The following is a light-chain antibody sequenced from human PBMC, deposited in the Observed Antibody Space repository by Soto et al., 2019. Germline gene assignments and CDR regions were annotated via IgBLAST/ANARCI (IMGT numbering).Light chain of an antibody. CDR3: VAWDDSLNGYVV. CDR1: SCNIGSNT. J-gene: IGLJ2*01. Sequence: QSVLTQPASASGTPGQRVTISCSGSSCNIGSNTVNWYQQLPRPAPKLVIYSNNQRPSGVPDRFSGSKSGTSASLAISGLQSEDEADYYCVAWDDSLNGYVVFGGGTKLTVL. V-gene: IGLV1-44*01. CDR2: SNN.